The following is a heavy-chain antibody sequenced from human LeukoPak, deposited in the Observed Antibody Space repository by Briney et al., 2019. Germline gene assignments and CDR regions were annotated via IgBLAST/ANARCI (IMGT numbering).Heavy chain of an antibody. CDR1: GFTFNSYA. CDR3: AKDPRFSYCSSTTCAYAFDI. J-gene: IGHJ3*02. CDR2: ISGSGGRT. Sequence: PGESLRLSCAASGFTFNSYAMTWVRQAPGKGLEWVSAISGSGGRTYHADSVKGRFTISRDNSKNTLYLQMNSLRAEDTAVYYCAKDPRFSYCSSTTCAYAFDIWGQGTMVTVSS. D-gene: IGHD2-2*01. V-gene: IGHV3-23*01.